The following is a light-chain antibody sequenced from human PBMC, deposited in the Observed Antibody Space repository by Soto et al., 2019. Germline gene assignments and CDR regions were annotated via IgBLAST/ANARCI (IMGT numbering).Light chain of an antibody. CDR1: QSVNSN. J-gene: IGKJ1*01. CDR3: QQYNDRPGT. CDR2: STS. Sequence: EIVMTQSPATLSVSPGERATLSCRASQSVNSNLAWFQQKPGQAPRLLMYSTSTRATGIPVRFSGSGSGTEFTLTISSLQSEDFAVYYCQQYNDRPGTFGQGTKVDIK. V-gene: IGKV3-15*01.